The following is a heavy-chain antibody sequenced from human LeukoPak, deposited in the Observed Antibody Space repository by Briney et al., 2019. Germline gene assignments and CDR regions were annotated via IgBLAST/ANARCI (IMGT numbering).Heavy chain of an antibody. CDR2: INHSGST. D-gene: IGHD3-9*01. Sequence: PSETLSLTCAVYGGSFSGYYWSWIRQSPGKGLEWIGEINHSGSTNYNPSLKSRVTISVDTSKNQFSLKLSSVTAADTAVYYCARDTSYYDILTGYYRWRASNAFDIWGQGTMVTVSS. CDR3: ARDTSYYDILTGYYRWRASNAFDI. V-gene: IGHV4-34*01. CDR1: GGSFSGYY. J-gene: IGHJ3*02.